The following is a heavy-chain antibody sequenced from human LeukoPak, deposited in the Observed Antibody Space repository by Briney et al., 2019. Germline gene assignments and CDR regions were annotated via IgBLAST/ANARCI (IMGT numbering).Heavy chain of an antibody. Sequence: SEVLSVTCDGSGGYVSRGGYYWSWIRQPPGKGLEWIGYIYHSGSTNYKPSLKRRVTISVDTSKNQFSLKLSSVTAADTAVYFCARGGGYGDLFDYWGQGTLVTVSS. CDR1: GGYVSRGGYY. J-gene: IGHJ4*02. V-gene: IGHV4-61*08. CDR3: ARGGGYGDLFDY. D-gene: IGHD4-17*01. CDR2: IYHSGST.